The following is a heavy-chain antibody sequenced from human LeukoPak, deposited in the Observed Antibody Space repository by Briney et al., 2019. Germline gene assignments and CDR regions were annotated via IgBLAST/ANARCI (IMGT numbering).Heavy chain of an antibody. CDR1: GGSISSYY. CDR3: ASQPQYSGSYDC. J-gene: IGHJ4*02. D-gene: IGHD1-26*01. Sequence: SETLSLTCTVSGGSISSYYWSWIRQPPGKGLEWIGYIYYSGSTNYNPSLKSRVTISVDTSKNQFSLKLSSVTAADTAVYYCASQPQYSGSYDCWGQGTLVTVSS. V-gene: IGHV4-59*08. CDR2: IYYSGST.